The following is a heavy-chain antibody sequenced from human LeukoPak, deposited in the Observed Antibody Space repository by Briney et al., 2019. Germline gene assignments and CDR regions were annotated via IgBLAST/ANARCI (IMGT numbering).Heavy chain of an antibody. J-gene: IGHJ6*02. CDR1: GFTFSSYA. V-gene: IGHV3-23*01. D-gene: IGHD6-13*01. Sequence: GGSLRLSCAASGFTFSSYAMSWVRQAPGKGLEWVSAISGSGGSTYYADSVKGRFTISRDNSKNTLYLQMNSLRAEDTAVYYCARGSSWYYYGMDVWGQGTTVTVSS. CDR3: ARGSSWYYYGMDV. CDR2: ISGSGGST.